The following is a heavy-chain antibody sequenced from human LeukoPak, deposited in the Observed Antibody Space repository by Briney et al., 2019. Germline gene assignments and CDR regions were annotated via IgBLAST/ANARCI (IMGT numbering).Heavy chain of an antibody. Sequence: SETLSLTCAVSGGSISGSSYFWGWLRPPPGKGLEWIGSIYYSGNTYYNPSLKSRVTISVDTSKNQFSLKLSSVTAADTAVYYCARLKEGIDYWGQGTLVTVSS. CDR1: GGSISGSSYF. V-gene: IGHV4-39*01. CDR3: ARLKEGIDY. J-gene: IGHJ4*02. D-gene: IGHD3-10*01. CDR2: IYYSGNT.